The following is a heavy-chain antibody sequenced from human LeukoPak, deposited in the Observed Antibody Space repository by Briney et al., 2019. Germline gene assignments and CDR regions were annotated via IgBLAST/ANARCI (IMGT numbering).Heavy chain of an antibody. CDR3: ARGYYDILTGYTNWFDP. CDR2: IYYSGST. V-gene: IGHV4-59*01. CDR1: GGSISNYY. D-gene: IGHD3-9*01. Sequence: PSETLSLTCTVSGGSISNYYWSWIRQPPGKGLEWIGYIYYSGSTNYNPSLKSRVTISVDTSKNQFSLKLSSVTAADTAVYYCARGYYDILTGYTNWFDPWGQGTLVTVSS. J-gene: IGHJ5*02.